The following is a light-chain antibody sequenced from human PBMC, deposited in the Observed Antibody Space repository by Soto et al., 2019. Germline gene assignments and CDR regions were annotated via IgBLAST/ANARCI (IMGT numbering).Light chain of an antibody. J-gene: IGKJ2*01. V-gene: IGKV3-11*01. CDR1: QSVSSY. CDR3: QRRSNWPAP. CDR2: DAS. Sequence: EIVLTQSPATLSLSPGERATLSCRASQSVSSYLAWYQQKPGQAPRLLIYDASNRATGIPAQFSGSGSGTAFALSICCLVSERFGVYDCQRRSNWPAPFGQGTMLEIK.